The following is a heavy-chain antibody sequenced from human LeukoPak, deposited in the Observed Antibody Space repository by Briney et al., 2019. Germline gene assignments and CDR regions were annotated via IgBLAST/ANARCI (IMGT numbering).Heavy chain of an antibody. J-gene: IGHJ4*02. CDR1: GFTFSSYG. Sequence: GRSLRLSCAASGFTFSSYGMHWVRQAPGKGLEWVAVISYDGSNKYYADSVKGRFTISRDNSKNTLYLQMNSLRAEDTAVYYCAKSLGGYYFVCLDYWGQGTLVTVSS. D-gene: IGHD3-22*01. CDR3: AKSLGGYYFVCLDY. CDR2: ISYDGSNK. V-gene: IGHV3-30*18.